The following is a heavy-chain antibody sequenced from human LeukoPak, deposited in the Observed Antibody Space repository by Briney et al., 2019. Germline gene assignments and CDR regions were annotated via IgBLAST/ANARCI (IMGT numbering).Heavy chain of an antibody. Sequence: GRSLRHSCAASGFTFSSYAMHWVRQAPGKGLEWVAVISYDGSNKYYADSVKGRFTISRDNSKNTLYLQMNSLRAEDTAVYYCARDPYYDSSGYYSKWFDPWGQGTLVTVSS. CDR1: GFTFSSYA. CDR3: ARDPYYDSSGYYSKWFDP. CDR2: ISYDGSNK. V-gene: IGHV3-30-3*01. J-gene: IGHJ5*02. D-gene: IGHD3-22*01.